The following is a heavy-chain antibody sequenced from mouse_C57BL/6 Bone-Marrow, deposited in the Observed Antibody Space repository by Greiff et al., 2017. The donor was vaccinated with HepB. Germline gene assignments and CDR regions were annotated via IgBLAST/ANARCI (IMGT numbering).Heavy chain of an antibody. CDR3: ARWGDYDEREYYYAMDY. J-gene: IGHJ4*01. CDR2: INPYNGGT. D-gene: IGHD2-4*01. V-gene: IGHV1-19*01. Sequence: EVQLQQSGPVLVKPGASVKMSCKASGYTFTDYYMNWVKQSHGKSLEWIGVINPYNGGTSYNQKFKGKATLTVDKSSSTAYMELNSLTSEDSAVYYCARWGDYDEREYYYAMDYWGQGTSVTVSS. CDR1: GYTFTDYY.